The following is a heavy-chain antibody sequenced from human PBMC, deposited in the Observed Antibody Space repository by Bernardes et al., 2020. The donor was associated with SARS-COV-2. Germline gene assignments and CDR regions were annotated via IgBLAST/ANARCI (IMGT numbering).Heavy chain of an antibody. V-gene: IGHV1-2*02. CDR1: GYTFTDYY. J-gene: IGHJ6*02. Sequence: ASVKVSCKASGYTFTDYYMHWVRQAPGHGLEWMGWMNSNSGGTNYARKFQGRVTMTRDTSISAAYMELNRLRSDDTAVYYCARFKAAAGKGNYYYYGMDVWGQGTTVTVSS. CDR2: MNSNSGGT. D-gene: IGHD6-13*01. CDR3: ARFKAAAGKGNYYYYGMDV.